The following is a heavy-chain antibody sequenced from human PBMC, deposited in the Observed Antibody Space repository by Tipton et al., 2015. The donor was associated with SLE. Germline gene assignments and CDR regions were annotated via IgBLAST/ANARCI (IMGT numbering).Heavy chain of an antibody. CDR2: IYSGGET. V-gene: IGHV3-23*03. Sequence: SLRLSCAASGFSFSSYAMSWVRQAPGRGLEWISVIYSGGETYYADSVKGRFSISRDNSQHILFLQMSSLRPEDTASYYCAKAPQGDYGVLWGPGTRVTVSS. CDR3: AKAPQGDYGVL. D-gene: IGHD4/OR15-4a*01. J-gene: IGHJ4*02. CDR1: GFSFSSYA.